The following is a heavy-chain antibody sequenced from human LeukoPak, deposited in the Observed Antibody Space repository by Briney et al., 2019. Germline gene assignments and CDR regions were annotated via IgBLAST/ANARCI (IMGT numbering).Heavy chain of an antibody. J-gene: IGHJ2*01. CDR1: GFTFSKAW. CDR3: AKDRRHTVSGGYFDL. CDR2: IKNKTDGGTT. Sequence: GGSLRLSCAASGFTFSKAWMSWVREAPGKGLEWVGRIKNKTDGGTTDYAAPAKGRFTISRDDSKNTLYLQMNSLRAGDTALYYCAKDRRHTVSGGYFDLWGRGTLVTVSS. V-gene: IGHV3-15*05. D-gene: IGHD3-10*01.